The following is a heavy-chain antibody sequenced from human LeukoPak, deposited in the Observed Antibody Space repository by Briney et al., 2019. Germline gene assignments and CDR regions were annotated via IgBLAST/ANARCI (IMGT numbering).Heavy chain of an antibody. CDR2: MNPNSGNT. CDR3: ARGDVLLWFGELLGDNWFDP. D-gene: IGHD3-10*01. J-gene: IGHJ5*02. CDR1: GYTFTSYD. Sequence: GASVKVSCKASGYTFTSYDINWVRQATGQGLEWMGWMNPNSGNTGYAQKFQGRVTMTRNTSISTAYMELSSLRSEDTAVYYCARGDVLLWFGELLGDNWFDPWGQGTLVTVSS. V-gene: IGHV1-8*01.